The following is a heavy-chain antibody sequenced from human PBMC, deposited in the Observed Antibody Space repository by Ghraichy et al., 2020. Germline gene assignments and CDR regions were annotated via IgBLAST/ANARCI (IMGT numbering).Heavy chain of an antibody. Sequence: ASVKVSCKASGYTFTSYGISWVRQAPGQGLEWMGWISGYNGNTKYVQKFQGRITMTTDTSTSTGYMEMTSLRYDDTAVYYCARQSRISSQKWDDAFDLWGQGTMVTVSS. CDR2: ISGYNGNT. V-gene: IGHV1-18*01. CDR1: GYTFTSYG. D-gene: IGHD6-13*01. J-gene: IGHJ3*01. CDR3: ARQSRISSQKWDDAFDL.